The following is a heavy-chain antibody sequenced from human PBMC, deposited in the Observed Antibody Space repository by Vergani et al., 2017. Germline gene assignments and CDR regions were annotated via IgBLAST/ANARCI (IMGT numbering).Heavy chain of an antibody. J-gene: IGHJ4*02. D-gene: IGHD5-24*01. Sequence: EVQVVESGGGLIKPGGSLRLSCVVSGITFKNAWINWVRQAPGKGLEWIGRIRSKNDGGTADYAAPLKGRFTISRDDSKDSAFLLVNNLKTEDTAVYFCGRGSDNYNWGQGTLVTVSS. V-gene: IGHV3-15*01. CDR2: IRSKNDGGTA. CDR3: GRGSDNYN. CDR1: GITFKNAW.